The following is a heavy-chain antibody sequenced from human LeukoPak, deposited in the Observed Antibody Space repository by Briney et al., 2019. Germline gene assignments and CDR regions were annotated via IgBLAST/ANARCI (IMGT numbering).Heavy chain of an antibody. J-gene: IGHJ3*02. D-gene: IGHD6-19*01. CDR2: ISGSGGST. CDR3: AKDPWYSSGVVDAFDI. Sequence: GGSLRLSCAASGFTFSSYEMNWVRQAPGKGLEWVSAISGSGGSTYYADSVKGRFTISRDNSKNTLYLQMNSLRAEDTAVYYCAKDPWYSSGVVDAFDIWGQGTMVTVSS. V-gene: IGHV3-23*01. CDR1: GFTFSSYE.